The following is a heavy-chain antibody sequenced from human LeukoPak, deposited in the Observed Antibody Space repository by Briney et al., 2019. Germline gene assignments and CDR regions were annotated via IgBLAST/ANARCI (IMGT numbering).Heavy chain of an antibody. CDR1: GFTFSSYG. CDR3: ARLSGWDFDY. CDR2: IWYDGSNK. Sequence: QPGRSLRLSCAASGFTFSSYGMHWVRQAPVKGLEWVAVIWYDGSNKYYADSVKGRFTISRDNSKNTLYLQMNSLRAEDTAVYYCARLSGWDFDYWGQGTLVTVSS. V-gene: IGHV3-33*01. J-gene: IGHJ4*02. D-gene: IGHD6-19*01.